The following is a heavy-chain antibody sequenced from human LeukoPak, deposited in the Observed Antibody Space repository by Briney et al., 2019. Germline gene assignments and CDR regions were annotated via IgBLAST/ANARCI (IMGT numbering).Heavy chain of an antibody. J-gene: IGHJ4*02. V-gene: IGHV3-53*01. D-gene: IGHD4/OR15-4a*01. Sequence: GGSLRLSCTVSGFTFSTNSMSWVRQAPGKGLEWVSFIYSDNTHYSYSVKGRFTISKDNSKNKHYLQMNSLRAEDTAVYYCARRAGAYSHPYDYWGQGTLVTVSS. CDR2: IYSDNT. CDR3: ARRAGAYSHPYDY. CDR1: GFTFSTNS.